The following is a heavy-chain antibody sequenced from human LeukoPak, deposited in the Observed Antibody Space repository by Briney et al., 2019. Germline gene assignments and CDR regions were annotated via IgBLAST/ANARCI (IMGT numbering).Heavy chain of an antibody. J-gene: IGHJ3*02. CDR2: ISGTGGST. V-gene: IGHV3-23*01. CDR1: GFTFSTYA. CDR3: AKDPRGGQFGEDAFDI. D-gene: IGHD3-10*01. Sequence: PGGSLRLSCAASGFTFSTYAMTWVRQAPGRGLEWVSLISGTGGSTYYADSVKGRFTISRDNSKNTLYLQMNSLRAEDTAVYYCAKDPRGGQFGEDAFDIWGQGTMVTVSS.